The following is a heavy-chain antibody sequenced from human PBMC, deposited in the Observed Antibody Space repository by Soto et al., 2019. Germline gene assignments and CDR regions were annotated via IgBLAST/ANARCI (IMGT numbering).Heavy chain of an antibody. CDR3: ARDTITFSYDVMNAFDI. V-gene: IGHV1-18*01. CDR2: VSAYNGNT. D-gene: IGHD5-12*01. CDR1: GYTFTSYG. J-gene: IGHJ3*02. Sequence: ASVKVSCKASGYTFTSYGISWVRQAPGRGLEWMGWVSAYNGNTNYAQKLQGRVTMTTDTSTSTAYMELRSLRSDDTAVYYCARDTITFSYDVMNAFDIWGQGTMVTVSS.